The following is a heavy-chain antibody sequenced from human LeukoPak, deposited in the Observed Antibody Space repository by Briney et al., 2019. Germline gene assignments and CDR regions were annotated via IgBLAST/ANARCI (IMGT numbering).Heavy chain of an antibody. CDR3: TRDLCGGDCSTFDY. CDR1: GFTFGDYA. J-gene: IGHJ4*02. CDR2: IRSKAYGGTT. D-gene: IGHD2-21*02. Sequence: PGGSLRLSCTASGFTFGDYAMSWVRQAPGKGLEWVGFIRSKAYGGTTEYAASVKGRFTIARDDSTSIAYLQMNSLKTEDTAVYYCTRDLCGGDCSTFDYWGQGTLVTISS. V-gene: IGHV3-49*04.